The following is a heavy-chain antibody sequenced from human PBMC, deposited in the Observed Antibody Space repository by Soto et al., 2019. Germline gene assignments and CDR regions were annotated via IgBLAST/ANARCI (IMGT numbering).Heavy chain of an antibody. V-gene: IGHV1-69*06. J-gene: IGHJ6*02. Sequence: SVKVSCKTSGGTFSSYAISWVRQAPGQGLEWMGGIIPIFGTANYAQKFQGRVTITADKSTSTAYMELSSLGSEDTAVYYCASIPKDYDFXSGYYHPAYYYYYGMDVWGQGTTVTVSS. CDR2: IIPIFGTA. CDR1: GGTFSSYA. CDR3: ASIPKDYDFXSGYYHPAYYYYYGMDV. D-gene: IGHD3-3*01.